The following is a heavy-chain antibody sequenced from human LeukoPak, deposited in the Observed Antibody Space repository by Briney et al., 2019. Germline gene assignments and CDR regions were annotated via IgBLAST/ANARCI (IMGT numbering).Heavy chain of an antibody. V-gene: IGHV3-33*01. CDR2: IWYDGSNK. Sequence: PGRSLRLSCAASGFTFSSYGMHWVRQAPGKGLEWVAVIWYDGSNKYYADSVKGRFTISRDNSKNTLYLQMNSLRAEDTAVYYCARTDLSGYYDFWSGYYGVDVWGQGTTVTVSS. CDR1: GFTFSSYG. J-gene: IGHJ6*02. D-gene: IGHD3-3*01. CDR3: ARTDLSGYYDFWSGYYGVDV.